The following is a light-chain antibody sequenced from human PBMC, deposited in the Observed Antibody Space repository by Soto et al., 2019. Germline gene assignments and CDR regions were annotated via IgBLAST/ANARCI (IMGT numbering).Light chain of an antibody. V-gene: IGKV1-6*01. J-gene: IGKJ1*01. CDR3: LQDYNYRT. Sequence: AIQMTQSPSSLSASVGDRVTITCRASQGIRNDLGWYQQKPGKAPKLLIYAASSLQSGVPSRFSGSGSGTDFTLTISSLQPEDFATYYCLQDYNYRTFVQGTKVDIK. CDR1: QGIRND. CDR2: AAS.